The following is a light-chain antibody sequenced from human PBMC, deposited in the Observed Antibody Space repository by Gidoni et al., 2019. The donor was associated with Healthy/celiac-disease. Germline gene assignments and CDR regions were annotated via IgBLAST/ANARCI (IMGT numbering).Light chain of an antibody. J-gene: IGKJ1*01. CDR2: GAS. Sequence: EIVVTQSPGTLSLSPGERATLSCRASQSVSSSYLAWYQQKPGQAPRLLIYGASSRATGIPDRFSGSGSGTDFTLTIRRLEPEDFAVYYCQQYGSSPQTFGQGTKVEIK. CDR3: QQYGSSPQT. V-gene: IGKV3-20*01. CDR1: QSVSSSY.